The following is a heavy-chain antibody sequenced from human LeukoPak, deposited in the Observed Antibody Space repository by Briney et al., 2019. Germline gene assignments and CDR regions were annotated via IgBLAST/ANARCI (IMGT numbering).Heavy chain of an antibody. Sequence: SVSCPSPGGSVSADDWSSIREHPGKGLICTRHIYYSGSTNYNPSLKSRVTISVDTSKNQFSLKLSSVTAADPAVYYWARAGYGSPIRAFDIWGQGTMVTVSS. V-gene: IGHV4-59*02. CDR3: ARAGYGSPIRAFDI. D-gene: IGHD2-15*01. CDR2: IYYSGST. CDR1: GGSVSADD. J-gene: IGHJ3*02.